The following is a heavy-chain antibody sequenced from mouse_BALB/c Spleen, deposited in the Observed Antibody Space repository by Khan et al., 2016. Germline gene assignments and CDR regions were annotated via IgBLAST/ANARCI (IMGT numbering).Heavy chain of an antibody. CDR2: IFPGSGST. J-gene: IGHJ4*01. CDR3: ARSYYGYFAMDY. V-gene: IGHV1-77*01. D-gene: IGHD1-2*01. Sequence: QVQLQQSGTELPRPGASVKLSCKASGYTFTDYYLHWVMQRTGQGLEWIGEIFPGSGSTYYNEKFKGKASLTAETSSSTAYMHLSSLTSEDSAVYFCARSYYGYFAMDYWGHGASVTVSS. CDR1: GYTFTDYY.